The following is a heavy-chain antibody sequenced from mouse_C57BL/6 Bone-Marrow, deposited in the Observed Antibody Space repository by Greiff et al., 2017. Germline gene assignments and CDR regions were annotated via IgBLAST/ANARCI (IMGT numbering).Heavy chain of an antibody. D-gene: IGHD1-1*01. CDR3: ARITTVVATWYFDV. V-gene: IGHV1-74*01. Sequence: VQLQQPGAELVKPGASVKVSCKASGYTFTSYWMHWVKQRPAQGLEWIGRIHPSDSDNNYNQKFKGKATLTVDKSSSTAYMQLSSLTSEDSAVYYCARITTVVATWYFDVRGTGTTVTVSS. CDR2: IHPSDSDN. J-gene: IGHJ1*03. CDR1: GYTFTSYW.